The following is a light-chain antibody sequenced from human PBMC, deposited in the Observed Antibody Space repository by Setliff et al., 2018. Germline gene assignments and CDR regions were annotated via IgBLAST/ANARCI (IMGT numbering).Light chain of an antibody. J-gene: IGLJ1*01. Sequence: QSVLTQPASVSGSPGQSITISCSGTSNDVGSYDFVSWYQQHPGKAPKLIIYDVSNRPSGVSDRFSGSKAGNTASLTISGLQAGDEADYYCSSYTSSSTYVFGTGTKGTVL. CDR2: DVS. V-gene: IGLV2-14*03. CDR3: SSYTSSSTYV. CDR1: SNDVGSYDF.